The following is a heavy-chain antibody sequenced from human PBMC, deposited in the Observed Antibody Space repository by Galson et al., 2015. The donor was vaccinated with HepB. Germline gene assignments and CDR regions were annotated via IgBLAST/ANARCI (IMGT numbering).Heavy chain of an antibody. J-gene: IGHJ4*02. V-gene: IGHV3-30*02. CDR3: AKGYDSSGFYLDF. CDR2: IRNDGSTK. CDR1: GFTFSSYA. D-gene: IGHD3-22*01. Sequence: SLRLSCAASGFTFSSYAMHWVRQAPGKGLEWVTYIRNDGSTKYYADSVKGRFTIARDNSKNSLYLQMNSLRAEDTAMYYCAKGYDSSGFYLDFWGQGTLVTVSS.